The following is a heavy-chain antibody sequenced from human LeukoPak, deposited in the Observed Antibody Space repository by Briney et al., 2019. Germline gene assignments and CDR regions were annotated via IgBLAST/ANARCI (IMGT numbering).Heavy chain of an antibody. CDR3: ARRQPGIAAAGTFDY. J-gene: IGHJ4*02. V-gene: IGHV4-59*08. D-gene: IGHD6-13*01. Sequence: PSETLSLTCTVSGGSISSYYGSWIRQPPGKGLEWIGYIYYSWSTNYSPSLKGRVTISVDTTKTQFSLKLSSVTAADTAVYYCARRQPGIAAAGTFDYWGQGTLVTVSS. CDR1: GGSISSYY. CDR2: IYYSWST.